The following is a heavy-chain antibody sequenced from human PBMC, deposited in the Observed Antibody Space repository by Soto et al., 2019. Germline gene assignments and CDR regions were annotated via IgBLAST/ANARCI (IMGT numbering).Heavy chain of an antibody. CDR1: GFTFSSYG. J-gene: IGHJ4*02. Sequence: QVQLVESGGGVVQPGRSLRLSCAASGFTFSSYGMHWVRQAPGKGLEWVAVIWYDGSNKYYADSVKGRFTISRDNSKNTLYLQMNSLRAEDTAVYSCARDRQLAGYYFDYWGQGTLVTVSS. CDR2: IWYDGSNK. V-gene: IGHV3-33*01. D-gene: IGHD6-6*01. CDR3: ARDRQLAGYYFDY.